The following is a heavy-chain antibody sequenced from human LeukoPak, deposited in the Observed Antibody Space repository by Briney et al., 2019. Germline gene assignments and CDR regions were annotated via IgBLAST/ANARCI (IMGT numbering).Heavy chain of an antibody. CDR3: ARVVPDVYYFDY. D-gene: IGHD3-16*01. CDR2: ISSSSSYI. V-gene: IGHV3-21*01. Sequence: GGSLRLSCAASGFTFSSYSMNWVRQAPGKGLEWVSSISSSSSYIYYADSVKGRFTISRDNAKNSLYLQMNSLRAEDTAVYYRARVVPDVYYFDYWGQGTLVTVSS. CDR1: GFTFSSYS. J-gene: IGHJ4*02.